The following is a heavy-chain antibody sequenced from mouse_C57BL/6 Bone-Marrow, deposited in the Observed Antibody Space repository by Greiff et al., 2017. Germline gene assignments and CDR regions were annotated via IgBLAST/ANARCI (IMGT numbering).Heavy chain of an antibody. CDR3: ARVALFAY. CDR1: GYTFTSYW. V-gene: IGHV1-50*01. J-gene: IGHJ3*01. Sequence: QVQLQQPGAELVKPGASVKLSCKASGYTFTSYWMQWVKQRPGQGLEWVGEIDPSDSYTNYYQKFKGKATLTVDTSSSTAYMQLSSLTSEDSAVYCCARVALFAYWSQGTLITVSA. CDR2: IDPSDSYT.